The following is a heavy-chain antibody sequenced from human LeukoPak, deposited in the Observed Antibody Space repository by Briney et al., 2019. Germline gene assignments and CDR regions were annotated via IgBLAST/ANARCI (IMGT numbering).Heavy chain of an antibody. CDR3: ARSSLKRQWLIPFDY. CDR1: GFTFSSYW. CDR2: IKEDGSKK. J-gene: IGHJ4*02. Sequence: GGSLRLSCAASGFTFSSYWMSWVRQAPGKGLEWVANIKEDGSKKYYVDSVKGRFTISRDNAKNSLYLQMNSLRAEDTAVYYCARSSLKRQWLIPFDYWGQGTLVTVSS. V-gene: IGHV3-7*01. D-gene: IGHD6-19*01.